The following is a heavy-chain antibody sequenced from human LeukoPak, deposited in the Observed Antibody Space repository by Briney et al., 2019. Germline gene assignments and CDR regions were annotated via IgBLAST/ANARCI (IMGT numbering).Heavy chain of an antibody. CDR2: ISGSGDST. Sequence: GGSLRLSCAASGFTFSAHAMSWVRQAPGKGPEWVSAISGSGDSTYSADSVEGRFNISRDNAKKLLYLQMNSLRAEDTAVYYCARDPGYSGDCFDVWGPGTMVIVSS. V-gene: IGHV3-23*01. CDR1: GFTFSAHA. D-gene: IGHD2-15*01. J-gene: IGHJ3*01. CDR3: ARDPGYSGDCFDV.